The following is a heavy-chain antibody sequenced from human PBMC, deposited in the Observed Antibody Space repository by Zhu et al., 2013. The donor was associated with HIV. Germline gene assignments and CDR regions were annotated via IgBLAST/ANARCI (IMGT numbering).Heavy chain of an antibody. CDR3: ARVNRDF. J-gene: IGHJ4*02. V-gene: IGHV3-53*02. CDR1: GFTVSTNY. CDR2: IYTGGNT. Sequence: VQLVETGGGLVQPGGSLRLSCAASGFTVSTNYMSWVRQAPGKGLEWVSVIYTGGNTYYADSVKGRFTISRDNSKNTLYLQMNSLRAEDTAVYYCARVNRDFWGQGTMVTVSS.